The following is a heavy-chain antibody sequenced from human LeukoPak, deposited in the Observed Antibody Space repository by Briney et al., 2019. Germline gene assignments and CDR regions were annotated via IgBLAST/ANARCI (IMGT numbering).Heavy chain of an antibody. CDR1: GFTFSSYS. CDR2: ISGSSSYI. CDR3: ARFALKTPPTD. J-gene: IGHJ4*02. Sequence: PGGSLRLSCAASGFTFSSYSMNWVRQAPGKGLEWVSFISGSSSYIYYADSVKGRFTISRDNAKNSLYLQMNSLRAEDTAVYYCARFALKTPPTDWGQGTLVTVSS. V-gene: IGHV3-21*01.